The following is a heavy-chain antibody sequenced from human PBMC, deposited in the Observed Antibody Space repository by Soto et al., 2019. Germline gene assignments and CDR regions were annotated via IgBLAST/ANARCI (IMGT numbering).Heavy chain of an antibody. Sequence: QVQLQESGPGLVKPSQTLSLTCSVSGGAINNRDYYWSWIRQHPGKGLEWIGNIFYSGSTDYNPSIKGRLKISIDTYKNEFSLKLTSVTAADTAVYYCARDRPAFKSFGSGMDVWGQGTTVTVSS. D-gene: IGHD3-16*01. CDR1: GGAINNRDYY. CDR3: ARDRPAFKSFGSGMDV. V-gene: IGHV4-31*03. J-gene: IGHJ6*02. CDR2: IFYSGST.